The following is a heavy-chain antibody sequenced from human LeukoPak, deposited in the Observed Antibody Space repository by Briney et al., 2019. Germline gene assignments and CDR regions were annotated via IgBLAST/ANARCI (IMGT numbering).Heavy chain of an antibody. CDR1: GFTFSSYG. V-gene: IGHV3-30*18. CDR2: ISYDGSNK. Sequence: GGSLRLSCAASGFTFSSYGMHWVRQAPGKGLEWVAVISYDGSNKYYADSVKGRFTISRDNSKNTLYLQMNSQRAEDTAVYYCAKDRGFDYWGQGTLVTVSS. CDR3: AKDRGFDY. J-gene: IGHJ4*02.